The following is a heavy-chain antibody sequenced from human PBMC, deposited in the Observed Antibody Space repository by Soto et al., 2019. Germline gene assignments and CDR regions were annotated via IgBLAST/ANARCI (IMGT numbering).Heavy chain of an antibody. J-gene: IGHJ5*02. CDR2: ISYDGSNK. V-gene: IGHV3-30*18. CDR1: GFTFSSYG. Sequence: GGSLRLSCAASGFTFSSYGMHWVRQAPGKGLEWVAVISYDGSNKYYADSVKGRFTISRDNSKNTLYLQMNSLRAEDTAVYYWAKDQSQYSITIFGVVYHWGQGTLVTVSS. D-gene: IGHD3-3*01. CDR3: AKDQSQYSITIFGVVYH.